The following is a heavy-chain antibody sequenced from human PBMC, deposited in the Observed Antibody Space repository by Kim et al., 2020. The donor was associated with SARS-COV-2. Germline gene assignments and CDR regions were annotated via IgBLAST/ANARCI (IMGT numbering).Heavy chain of an antibody. J-gene: IGHJ4*02. Sequence: GGSLRLSCAASGFTFSSYTMSWVRQAPGKGLEWVSVISGSGGNTNYADSVKGRFTISRDNSKNTLYLQMNSLRAEDTAVYYCAKRGIAVAAPKEFDYWGQGTLVTVSS. CDR1: GFTFSSYT. CDR2: ISGSGGNT. D-gene: IGHD6-19*01. V-gene: IGHV3-23*01. CDR3: AKRGIAVAAPKEFDY.